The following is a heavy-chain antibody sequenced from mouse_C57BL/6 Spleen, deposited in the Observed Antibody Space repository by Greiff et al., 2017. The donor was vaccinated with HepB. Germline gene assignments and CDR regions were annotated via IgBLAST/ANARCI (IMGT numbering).Heavy chain of an antibody. Sequence: EVQLVESEGGLVQPGSSMKLSCTASGFTFSDYYMAWVRQVPEKGLEWVANINYDGSSTYYLDSLKSRFIISRDNAKNILYLQMSSLKSEDTATYYCARADGSSYRYWYFDVWGTGTTVTVSS. CDR3: ARADGSSYRYWYFDV. J-gene: IGHJ1*03. CDR1: GFTFSDYY. D-gene: IGHD1-1*01. V-gene: IGHV5-16*01. CDR2: INYDGSST.